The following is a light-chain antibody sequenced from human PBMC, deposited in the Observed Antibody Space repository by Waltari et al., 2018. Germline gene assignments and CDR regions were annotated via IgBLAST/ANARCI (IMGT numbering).Light chain of an antibody. J-gene: IGKJ2*01. Sequence: EIVLTQSPGTLSLSPGERATLSCRASQSVTSNYLAGYQQKAGQAPRLLIYGASSRATGIPDRFSGSGSGTDFTLTISRLEPEDFAVYYCQQFDTSSYTFGQGTKVEI. CDR2: GAS. CDR1: QSVTSNY. CDR3: QQFDTSSYT. V-gene: IGKV3-20*01.